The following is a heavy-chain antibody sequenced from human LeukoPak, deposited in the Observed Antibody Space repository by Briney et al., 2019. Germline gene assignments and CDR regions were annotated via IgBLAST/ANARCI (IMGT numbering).Heavy chain of an antibody. CDR3: AKDGASYGDYEHFDY. CDR1: GFTFSSYA. D-gene: IGHD4-17*01. Sequence: GGSLRLSCAASGFTFSSYALSWVRQAPGKGPEWVSSIVGSGGTTYYADSVRGRFTISRDNSKNTLYLQMNSLRAEDTAVYYCAKDGASYGDYEHFDYWGQGTLVTVSS. J-gene: IGHJ4*02. V-gene: IGHV3-23*01. CDR2: IVGSGGTT.